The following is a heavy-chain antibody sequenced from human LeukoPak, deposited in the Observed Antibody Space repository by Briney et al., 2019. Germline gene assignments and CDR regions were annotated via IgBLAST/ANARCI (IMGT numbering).Heavy chain of an antibody. CDR2: SSSSSSYI. D-gene: IGHD6-19*01. Sequence: GRSLSLSCPPSGLTFSSYSMNWVRQAPGKGLEWVSSSSSSSSYIYYADSVKGRFTISRDNAKNSLYLQMNSLRAEDTAVYYCARDPPSSGWAFDYWGQGMLVTVSP. V-gene: IGHV3-21*01. CDR3: ARDPPSSGWAFDY. CDR1: GLTFSSYS. J-gene: IGHJ4*02.